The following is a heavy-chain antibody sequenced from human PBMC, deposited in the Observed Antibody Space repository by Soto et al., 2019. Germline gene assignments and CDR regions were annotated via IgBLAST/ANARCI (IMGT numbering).Heavy chain of an antibody. J-gene: IGHJ4*02. V-gene: IGHV3-23*01. D-gene: IGHD3-22*01. CDR3: AKDYYDSSGYSYFDY. Sequence: GGSLRLSCAAPGLTFSNYAMSWVRQPPGKGLEWVSAISGSGGSTYYADSVKGRFTISRDNSKNMLYLQMNSVRAEDTAVYYCAKDYYDSSGYSYFDYWGQGTQVTVSS. CDR2: ISGSGGST. CDR1: GLTFSNYA.